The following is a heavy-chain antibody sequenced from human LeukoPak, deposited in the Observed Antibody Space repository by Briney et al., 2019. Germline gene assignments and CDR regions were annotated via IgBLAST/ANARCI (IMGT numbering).Heavy chain of an antibody. CDR2: IYYSGST. Sequence: SETLSLTCTVSGGSISSSSYYWGWIRQPPGKGLEWIGSIYYSGSTYYNPSLKSRVTISVDTSKNQFSLRLSSVTAADTAVYYCARATYYYDSSGYWTLEFDFDIWGQGTMVTVSS. CDR3: ARATYYYDSSGYWTLEFDFDI. CDR1: GGSISSSSYY. V-gene: IGHV4-39*01. D-gene: IGHD3-22*01. J-gene: IGHJ3*02.